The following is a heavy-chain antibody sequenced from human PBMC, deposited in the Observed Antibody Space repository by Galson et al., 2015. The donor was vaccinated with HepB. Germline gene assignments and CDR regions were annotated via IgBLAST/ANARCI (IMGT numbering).Heavy chain of an antibody. CDR1: GYTFTSYG. V-gene: IGHV1-18*01. Sequence: SVKVSCKASGYTFTSYGISWVRQAPGQGLEWMGWISAYNGNTNYAQKLQGRVTMTTDTSTSTAYMELRSLRSDDTAVYYCARDLGPNQWRIKAGTSLGWDYWGQGTLVTVSS. CDR3: ARDLGPNQWRIKAGTSLGWDY. CDR2: ISAYNGNT. J-gene: IGHJ4*02. D-gene: IGHD6-19*01.